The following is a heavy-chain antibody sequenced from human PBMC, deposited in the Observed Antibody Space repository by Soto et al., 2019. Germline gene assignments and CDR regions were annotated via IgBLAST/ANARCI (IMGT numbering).Heavy chain of an antibody. CDR3: ARDVRGTYFDY. CDR1: GFTFSSYG. V-gene: IGHV3-33*01. Sequence: QVQLVESGGGVVQPGRSLRLSCAASGFTFSSYGMHWVRQAPGKGLEWVAVIWYDGSNKYYVDSVKGRFTISRDNSKNTLYLQMNSLRAEDTAVYYCARDVRGTYFDYWGQGTLVTVSS. J-gene: IGHJ4*02. CDR2: IWYDGSNK.